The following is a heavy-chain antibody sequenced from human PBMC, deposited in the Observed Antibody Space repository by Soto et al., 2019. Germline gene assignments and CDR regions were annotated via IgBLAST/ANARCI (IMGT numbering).Heavy chain of an antibody. D-gene: IGHD4-17*01. V-gene: IGHV5-10-1*01. J-gene: IGHJ6*02. CDR3: AGRLRGDYYYYYGMDV. CDR2: IDPSDSYT. CDR1: GYSFTSYW. Sequence: LGESLKISCKGSGYSFTSYWISWVRQMPGKGLEWMGRIDPSDSYTNYSPSFQGHVTISADKSISTAYLQWSSLKASDTAMYYCAGRLRGDYYYYYGMDVWGQGTTVTVSS.